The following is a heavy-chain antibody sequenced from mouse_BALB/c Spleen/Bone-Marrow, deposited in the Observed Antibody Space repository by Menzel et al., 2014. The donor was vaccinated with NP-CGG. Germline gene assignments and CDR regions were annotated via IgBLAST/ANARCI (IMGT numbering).Heavy chain of an antibody. D-gene: IGHD6-1*01. Sequence: EVKLVESGGGLVQPGGSLRLSCTTSGFTFTDYYVSWVRQPPGKALEWLGFIRNKANGYTTEYSASVKGRFTISRDNSQSILYLQMNTLRAEDSATYYCARDIRQLDYWGQGTTLTVSS. V-gene: IGHV7-3*02. CDR2: IRNKANGYTT. CDR1: GFTFTDYY. CDR3: ARDIRQLDY. J-gene: IGHJ2*01.